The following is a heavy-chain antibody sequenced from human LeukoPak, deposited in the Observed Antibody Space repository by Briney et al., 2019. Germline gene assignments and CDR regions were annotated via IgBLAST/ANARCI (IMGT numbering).Heavy chain of an antibody. CDR2: INHSGST. CDR1: GGSFSGYY. Sequence: SETLSLTCAVYGGSFSGYYWSWIRQPPGKGLEWLGGINHSGSTNYNPSLKSRVTISVDTSKNQFSLKLSSVTAADTAVYYCARDYYDSSGYYGPDYWGQGTLVTVSS. D-gene: IGHD3-22*01. J-gene: IGHJ4*02. V-gene: IGHV4-34*01. CDR3: ARDYYDSSGYYGPDY.